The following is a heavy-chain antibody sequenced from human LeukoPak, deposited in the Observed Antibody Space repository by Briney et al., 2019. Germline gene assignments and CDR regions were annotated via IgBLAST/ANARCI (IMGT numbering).Heavy chain of an antibody. CDR3: ARSFDDRSNWSYFDS. CDR1: GYTFTNYY. CDR2: LNPSAGST. D-gene: IGHD6-13*01. J-gene: IGHJ4*02. Sequence: ASVKVSCKTSGYTFTNYYLHWLRQAPGQGLEWMGILNPSAGSTTYAQKFQGRVTMTRDTSTSTLYMELSSLRSEDTAVYYCARSFDDRSNWSYFDSWGQGTLVTVSS. V-gene: IGHV1-46*01.